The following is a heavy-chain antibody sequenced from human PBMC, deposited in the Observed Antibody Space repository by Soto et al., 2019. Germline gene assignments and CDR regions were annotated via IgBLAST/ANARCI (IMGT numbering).Heavy chain of an antibody. Sequence: QVQLQQWGAGLLKPSETLSLTCAVYGGSFSGYYWSWIRQPPGKGLEWIGEINHSGSTNYNPSLKSRVTISVDTSKNQFSLKLSSVTAADTAVYYCARAQKGDSSSWYGRRYYFDYWGQGTLVTVSS. J-gene: IGHJ4*02. CDR3: ARAQKGDSSSWYGRRYYFDY. CDR1: GGSFSGYY. CDR2: INHSGST. D-gene: IGHD6-13*01. V-gene: IGHV4-34*01.